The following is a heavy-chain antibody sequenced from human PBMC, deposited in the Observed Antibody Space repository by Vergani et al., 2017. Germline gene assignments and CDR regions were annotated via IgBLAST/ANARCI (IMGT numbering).Heavy chain of an antibody. Sequence: EKQLVQSGSETKKPGESLKISCQAFGYIFSNFRIGWVRQRPGRGLEWMGIIYPGDSEVKSNPTFRGQVIFSVDTSVNTAYLQWRSLQASDTATYFCASGGHGSENGGALQLWGQGTNITVSS. CDR1: GYIFSNFR. V-gene: IGHV5-51*01. J-gene: IGHJ3*01. CDR3: ASGGHGSENGGALQL. CDR2: IYPGDSEV. D-gene: IGHD3-10*01.